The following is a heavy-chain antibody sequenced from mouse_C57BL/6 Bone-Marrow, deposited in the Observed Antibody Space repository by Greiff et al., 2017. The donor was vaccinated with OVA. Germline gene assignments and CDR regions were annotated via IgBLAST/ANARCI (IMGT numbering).Heavy chain of an antibody. Sequence: EVKLVESGPGLVKPSQSLSLTCSVTGYSITSGYYWNWIRQFPGNKLEWMGYISYDGSNNYNPSLKNRISITRDTSKNQFFLKLNSVTTEDTATYYCARVGYYGRSYWYFDVWGTGTTVTVSS. J-gene: IGHJ1*03. CDR2: ISYDGSN. CDR1: GYSITSGYY. V-gene: IGHV3-6*01. CDR3: ARVGYYGRSYWYFDV. D-gene: IGHD1-1*01.